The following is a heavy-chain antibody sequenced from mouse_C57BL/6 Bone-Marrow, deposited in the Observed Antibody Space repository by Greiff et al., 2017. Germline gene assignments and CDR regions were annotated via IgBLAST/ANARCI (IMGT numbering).Heavy chain of an antibody. Sequence: QVQLQQSGAELARPGASVKMSCKASGYTFTSYTMHWVKQRPGQGLEWIGYINPSSGYTKYNQKFKDKATLTADKSSSTAYMQLSSLASEDSAVYYCAPLYYRFAYWGQGTLVTVSA. CDR2: INPSSGYT. J-gene: IGHJ3*01. V-gene: IGHV1-4*01. CDR1: GYTFTSYT. CDR3: APLYYRFAY. D-gene: IGHD2-1*01.